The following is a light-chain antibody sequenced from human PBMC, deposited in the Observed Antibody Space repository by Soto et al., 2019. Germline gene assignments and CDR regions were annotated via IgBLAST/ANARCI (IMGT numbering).Light chain of an antibody. J-gene: IGLJ7*01. V-gene: IGLV7-43*01. CDR2: STS. CDR1: TGAVTSGYY. Sequence: QAVVTQEPSLTVSPGGTVTLTCASSTGAVTSGYYPNWFQQKPGQAPRALIYSTSNKNSWTPARFSGSLLGGKAALTLSGVQPEDEAEYYCLLYYGGAQHAVFGGGTQLTVL. CDR3: LLYYGGAQHAV.